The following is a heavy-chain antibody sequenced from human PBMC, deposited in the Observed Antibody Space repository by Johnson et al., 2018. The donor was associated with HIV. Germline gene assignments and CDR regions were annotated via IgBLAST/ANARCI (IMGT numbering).Heavy chain of an antibody. Sequence: VQLVESGGVVVRPGGSLRLSCAASGFTFDDHGMSWVRQAPGKGLEWVSGINWNGGSTYYADSVKGRFTISRDNYKNTLYLQMNSLRGEDTAVYYCAKDSMGFNWNQFEAFDMWGQGTMVTVSS. J-gene: IGHJ3*02. V-gene: IGHV3-20*04. CDR1: GFTFDDHG. D-gene: IGHD1-20*01. CDR3: AKDSMGFNWNQFEAFDM. CDR2: INWNGGST.